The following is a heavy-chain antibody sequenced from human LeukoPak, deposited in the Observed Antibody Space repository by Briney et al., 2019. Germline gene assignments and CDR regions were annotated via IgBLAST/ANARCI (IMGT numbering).Heavy chain of an antibody. CDR1: GGSISSGGYS. J-gene: IGHJ3*02. D-gene: IGHD1-26*01. CDR2: IYHSGST. V-gene: IGHV4-30-2*01. CDR3: AREVAGWELQEETAFDI. Sequence: PSETLSLTCAVSGGSISSGGYSWSWIRQPPGKGLEWIGYIYHSGSTYYNPSLKSRVTISVDRSKNQFSLKLSSVTAADTAVYYCAREVAGWELQEETAFDIWGQGTMVTVSS.